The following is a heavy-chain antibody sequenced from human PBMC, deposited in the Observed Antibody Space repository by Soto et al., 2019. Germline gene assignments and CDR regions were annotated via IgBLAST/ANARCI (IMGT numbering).Heavy chain of an antibody. J-gene: IGHJ2*01. Sequence: QGQLVESGGDVVQPERSLRRSCAASGFTFIRKAMHWVRQDPGRGLALVTVIWYHGVDKYYADSVKGRFTISRDNSTNTVYLRMKRLTGEDTAVYCFAIGFLVSCSAVTSALEFWG. CDR2: IWYHGVDK. CDR3: AIGFLVSCSAVTSALEF. CDR1: GFTFIRKA. D-gene: IGHD2-15*01. V-gene: IGHV3-33*03.